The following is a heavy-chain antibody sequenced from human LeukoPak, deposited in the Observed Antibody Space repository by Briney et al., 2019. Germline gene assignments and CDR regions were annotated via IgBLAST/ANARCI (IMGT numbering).Heavy chain of an antibody. D-gene: IGHD5-12*01. CDR3: ARTAYSDYSLGF. CDR1: GFTFSSYW. J-gene: IGHJ4*02. CDR2: ISSDGSST. Sequence: PGGSLRLSCAASGFTFSSYWMHWVRQAPGKGLVWVSRISSDGSSTRYADSVKGRFTISRDNAKNTLYLQMNSLRAEDTAVYYCARTAYSDYSLGFWGQGTLVTVSS. V-gene: IGHV3-74*01.